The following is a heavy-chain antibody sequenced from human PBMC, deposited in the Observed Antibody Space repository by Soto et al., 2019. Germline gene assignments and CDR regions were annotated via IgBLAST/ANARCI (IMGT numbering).Heavy chain of an antibody. CDR1: GGSVSSGSHY. J-gene: IGHJ3*02. CDR3: ARDRPDNSKSFDAFDI. Sequence: TETLSLTCTVSGGSVSSGSHYWSWIRQPPGKGLEWIAYIYHTGSADYNPSLKSRVAISVDVSKNQVSLRLDSVTAADTAMYYCARDRPDNSKSFDAFDIWGQGTMVTVSS. D-gene: IGHD2-21*01. CDR2: IYHTGSA. V-gene: IGHV4-61*01.